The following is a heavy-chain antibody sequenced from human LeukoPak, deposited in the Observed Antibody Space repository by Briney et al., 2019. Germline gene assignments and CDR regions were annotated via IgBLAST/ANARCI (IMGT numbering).Heavy chain of an antibody. CDR1: GFTFSSYA. CDR2: VSGSGGST. Sequence: PGGSLRLSCAASGFTFSSYAMSWVRQAPGKGLEWVSAVSGSGGSTYYADSVKGRFTISRDNSKNTLYLQMNSLRAEDTAVYYCAKDPPGSMVRGVIFDYWGQGTLVTVSS. D-gene: IGHD3-10*01. J-gene: IGHJ4*02. CDR3: AKDPPGSMVRGVIFDY. V-gene: IGHV3-23*01.